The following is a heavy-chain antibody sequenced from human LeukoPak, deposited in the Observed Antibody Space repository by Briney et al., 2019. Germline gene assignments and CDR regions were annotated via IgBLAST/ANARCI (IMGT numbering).Heavy chain of an antibody. J-gene: IGHJ2*01. CDR2: IYYSGST. CDR1: GFTFDDYG. V-gene: IGHV4-38-2*01. D-gene: IGHD6-13*01. Sequence: PGGSLRLSCAASGFTFDDYGMSWVRQAPGKGLEWIGTIYYSGSTYYNPSLKSRVTISVDTSKNQFSLKLSSVTAADTAVYYCARVYYSNSYDYWYFDLWGRGTLVTVSS. CDR3: ARVYYSNSYDYWYFDL.